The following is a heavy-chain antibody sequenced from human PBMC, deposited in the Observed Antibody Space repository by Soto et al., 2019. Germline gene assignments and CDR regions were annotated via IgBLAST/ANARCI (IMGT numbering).Heavy chain of an antibody. CDR2: ISSSSSYI. D-gene: IGHD6-13*01. Sequence: GGSLRLSCAASGFTFSSYGMHWVRQAPGKGLEWVSSISSSSSYIYYADSVKGRFTISRDNAKNSLYLQMNSLRAEDTAVYYCARDGSSWSAYNWFDPWGQGTLVTVSS. CDR1: GFTFSSYG. J-gene: IGHJ5*02. CDR3: ARDGSSWSAYNWFDP. V-gene: IGHV3-21*01.